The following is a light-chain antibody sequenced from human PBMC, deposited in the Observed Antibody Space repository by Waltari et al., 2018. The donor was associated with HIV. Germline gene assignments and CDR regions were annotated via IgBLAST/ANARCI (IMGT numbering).Light chain of an antibody. V-gene: IGKV4-1*01. CDR3: QQFYSSWT. Sequence: IVMTQSPGSLAVSLGDRATINCKYSQSVIFTSNGRNYLAWYQQKAGQPPRLLISWASTRESGVPDRFSGSGYGADFTLTISSLQAEDVAVYFCQQFYSSWTFGQGTKVEMK. CDR2: WAS. CDR1: QSVIFTSNGRNY. J-gene: IGKJ1*01.